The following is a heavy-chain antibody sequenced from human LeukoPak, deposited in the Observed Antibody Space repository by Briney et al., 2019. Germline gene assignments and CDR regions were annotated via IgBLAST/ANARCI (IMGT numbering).Heavy chain of an antibody. J-gene: IGHJ4*02. CDR2: ISSSGSTT. CDR3: ARMRRDGYNLDY. CDR1: GFTFSSYE. V-gene: IGHV3-48*03. Sequence: GGSLRLSCAASGFTFSSYEMNWVRQAPGKGLEWVSYISSSGSTTYYADSVKGRFTISRDNAKNSLYLQMNSLRAEDTAVYYCARMRRDGYNLDYWGQGTLVTVSS. D-gene: IGHD5-24*01.